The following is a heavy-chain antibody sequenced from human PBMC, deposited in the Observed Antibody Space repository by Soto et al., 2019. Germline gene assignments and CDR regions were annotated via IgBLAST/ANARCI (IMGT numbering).Heavy chain of an antibody. V-gene: IGHV3-74*01. J-gene: IGHJ4*02. CDR3: AKVLVGFSGRTYYFDS. Sequence: EVQLVESGGGLVQPGGSLRLSCAASGFTFSSYWMHWVRQPPGKGLVWVSRINSDGSRTSYADSVKGRFTISRDNAKNTLYLQMNSLRAEDTAVFYCAKVLVGFSGRTYYFDSWGQGTLVTVSS. CDR1: GFTFSSYW. D-gene: IGHD3-10*01. CDR2: INSDGSRT.